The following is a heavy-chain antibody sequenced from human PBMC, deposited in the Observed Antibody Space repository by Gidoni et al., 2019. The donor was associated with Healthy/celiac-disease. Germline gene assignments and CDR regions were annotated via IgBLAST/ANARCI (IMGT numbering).Heavy chain of an antibody. CDR1: GYSFTSYW. J-gene: IGHJ4*02. CDR2: IYPGDSDT. CDR3: ARRGALEMATIALDY. V-gene: IGHV5-51*01. D-gene: IGHD5-12*01. Sequence: EVQLVQSGPEVKKPGASPKISCKGSGYSFTSYWIGWVRQMPGKGLEWMGIIYPGDSDTRYSPSFQGQVTISADKSISTAYLQWSSLKASDTAMYYCARRGALEMATIALDYWGQGTLVTVSS.